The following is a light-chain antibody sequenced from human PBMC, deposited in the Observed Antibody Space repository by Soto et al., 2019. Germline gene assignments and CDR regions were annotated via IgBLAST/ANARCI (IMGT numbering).Light chain of an antibody. V-gene: IGKV3-11*01. CDR1: QSVSSY. Sequence: EIVLTQSPATLSLSPGERATLSCRASQSVSSYLAWYQQKPGQAPRLLIYDASNSATGIPARFSGSGSGTDFTLTISSLEPEDFAVYYCQQRSNWPPTFGQGTRLEI. J-gene: IGKJ5*01. CDR3: QQRSNWPPT. CDR2: DAS.